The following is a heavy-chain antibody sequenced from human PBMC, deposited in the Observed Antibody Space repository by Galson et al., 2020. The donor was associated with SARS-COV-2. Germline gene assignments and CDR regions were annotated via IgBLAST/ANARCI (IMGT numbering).Heavy chain of an antibody. V-gene: IGHV1-46*01. CDR2: INPRDDIT. CDR1: GYAFTSYH. D-gene: IGHD2-21*01. CDR3: ASEWGDPGSSVIDY. J-gene: IGHJ4*02. Sequence: ASVKVSCKTSGYAFTSYHVHWVRQAPGQGLEWVGIINPRDDITAYAQRFQGRVTMTRDTFTSTVYMELSSLRPEDTAVYYCASEWGDPGSSVIDYWGRGSLVTVSS.